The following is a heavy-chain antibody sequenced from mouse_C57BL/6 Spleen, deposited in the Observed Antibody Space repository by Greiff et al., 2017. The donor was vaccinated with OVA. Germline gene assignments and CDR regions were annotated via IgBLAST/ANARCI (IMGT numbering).Heavy chain of an antibody. CDR1: GYTFTSYW. V-gene: IGHV1-64*01. J-gene: IGHJ3*01. Sequence: QVQLQQPGAELVKPGASVKLSCKASGYTFTSYWMHWVKQRPGQGLEWIGMIHPNSGSTNYNEKFKSKATLTVDKSSSTAYMQLSSLTSEDSAVYYCARSGSSGAYWGQGTLVTVSA. CDR3: ARSGSSGAY. CDR2: IHPNSGST. D-gene: IGHD1-1*01.